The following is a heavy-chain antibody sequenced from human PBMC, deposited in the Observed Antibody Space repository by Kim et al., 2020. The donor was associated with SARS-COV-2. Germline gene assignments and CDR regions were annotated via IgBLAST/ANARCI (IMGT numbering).Heavy chain of an antibody. CDR3: ARAGIAAAGYFDY. Sequence: YAVYVKSRITINPDTSKNQFSLQLNSVTPEDTAVYYCARAGIAAAGYFDYWGQGTLVTVSS. J-gene: IGHJ4*02. V-gene: IGHV6-1*01. D-gene: IGHD6-13*01.